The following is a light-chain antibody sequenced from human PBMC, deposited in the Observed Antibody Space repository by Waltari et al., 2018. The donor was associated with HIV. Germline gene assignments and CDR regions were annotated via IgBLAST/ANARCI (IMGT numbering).Light chain of an antibody. CDR1: QGIRND. CDR2: AST. J-gene: IGKJ1*01. Sequence: VQMTQSHSFASGSLGGRATISFRASQGIRNDLSGIQMKPCGAPKLLIYASTILQTGVPPRFSGSASGTDFTLTISNRQSEDFATYFCLQYFEYTWTFGQGTTVE. V-gene: IGKV1-6*01. CDR3: LQYFEYTWT.